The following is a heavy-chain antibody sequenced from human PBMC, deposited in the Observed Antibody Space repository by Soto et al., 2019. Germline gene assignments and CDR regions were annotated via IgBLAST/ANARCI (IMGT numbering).Heavy chain of an antibody. D-gene: IGHD2-8*02. CDR1: GGSFSGYY. V-gene: IGHV4-34*01. CDR3: ARDKITGLFDY. CDR2: INHSGST. Sequence: QVQLQPWGAGLLKPSETLSLTCAVYGGSFSGYYWTWIRQPPGTGLEWIGEINHSGSTNYNPSLKSRVTISVDTSKYQFALNLTSVTAADTAVYYCARDKITGLFDYWGQGTLVTVSS. J-gene: IGHJ4*02.